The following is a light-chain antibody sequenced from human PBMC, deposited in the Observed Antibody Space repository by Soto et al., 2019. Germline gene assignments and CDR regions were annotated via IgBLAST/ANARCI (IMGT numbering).Light chain of an antibody. V-gene: IGLV1-51*01. CDR2: DDN. CDR3: GSWDSSLSAYV. J-gene: IGLJ1*01. CDR1: SSNIGGNS. Sequence: QSVLTQPPSVSAAPGQKVTISCSGSSSNIGGNSVSWYQQLPGTAPKLLIYDDNKRPSGIPGRFSGSKSGTSATLGITGFRTVDEADYYCGSWDSSLSAYVFGTGTKVTVL.